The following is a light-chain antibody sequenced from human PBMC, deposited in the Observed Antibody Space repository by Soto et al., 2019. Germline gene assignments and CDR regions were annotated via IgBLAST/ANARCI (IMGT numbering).Light chain of an antibody. Sequence: DVVMTQSPLSLPVTLGQPASISCTSSLSLVDSGGNTYFNWYQQRPGQSPRRLIYKISTRESGVPDRFSASGTGTDFTLRISRVEAEDLGVYYCMQGTLWPWAFGQGTKVDIK. J-gene: IGKJ1*01. CDR1: LSLVDSGGNTY. CDR2: KIS. V-gene: IGKV2-30*01. CDR3: MQGTLWPWA.